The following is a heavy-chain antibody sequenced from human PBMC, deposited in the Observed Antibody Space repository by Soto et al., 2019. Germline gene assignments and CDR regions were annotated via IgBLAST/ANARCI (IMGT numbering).Heavy chain of an antibody. CDR2: IIPIFGTA. V-gene: IGHV1-69*06. CDR1: GGTFRSYA. Sequence: QVQLVQSGAEVKKPGSSVKVSCKASGGTFRSYAISWVRQAPGQGLEWMGGIIPIFGTANYAQKFQGRVTITADKSTSTAYMELSSLRSEDTAVYYCARVRIAAAGYYYYYGMDVWGQGTTVTVSS. D-gene: IGHD6-13*01. CDR3: ARVRIAAAGYYYYYGMDV. J-gene: IGHJ6*02.